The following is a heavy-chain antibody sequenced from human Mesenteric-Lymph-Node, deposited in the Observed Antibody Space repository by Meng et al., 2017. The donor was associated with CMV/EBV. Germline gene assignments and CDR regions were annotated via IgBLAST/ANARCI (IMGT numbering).Heavy chain of an antibody. CDR3: ARLPQTYYDFWSGYYGGDYYYGMDV. Sequence: GGSLRLSCAASGFTFSSYEMNWVRQAPGKGLEWVSYISSSGSTIYYADSVKGRFTISRDNAKNSLYLQMNSLRAEDTAVYYCARLPQTYYDFWSGYYGGDYYYGMDVWGQGTTVTVSS. CDR2: ISSSGSTI. D-gene: IGHD3-3*01. CDR1: GFTFSSYE. V-gene: IGHV3-48*03. J-gene: IGHJ6*02.